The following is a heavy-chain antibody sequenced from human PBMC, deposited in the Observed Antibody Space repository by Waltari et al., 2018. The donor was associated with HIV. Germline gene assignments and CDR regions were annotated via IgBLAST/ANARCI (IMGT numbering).Heavy chain of an antibody. CDR2: IYHSGST. CDR1: GGSISSSNW. V-gene: IGHV4-4*02. Sequence: VQLQESGPGLVKPSGTLSLTCAVSGGSISSSNWWSWVRQPPGKGLEWIGEIYHSGSTNYNPSLKSRVTISVDKSKNQFSLKLSSVTAADTAVYYCARRGYYYDSSGYYGGDYWGQGTLVTVSS. D-gene: IGHD3-22*01. CDR3: ARRGYYYDSSGYYGGDY. J-gene: IGHJ4*02.